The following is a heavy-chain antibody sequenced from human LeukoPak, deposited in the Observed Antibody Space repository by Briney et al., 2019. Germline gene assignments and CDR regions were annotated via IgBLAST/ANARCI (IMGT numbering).Heavy chain of an antibody. CDR3: ARGKHSSSWSYYFDY. D-gene: IGHD6-13*01. V-gene: IGHV4-30-2*01. J-gene: IGHJ4*02. CDR1: GDSISSGGYS. Sequence: SQTLSLTCAVSGDSISSGGYSWSWIRQPPGKGLEWLGYIYHSGSTYYNPSLKSRVPISVDRSKNQFSLKLSSVTAADTAVYYCARGKHSSSWSYYFDYWGQGTLVTVSS. CDR2: IYHSGST.